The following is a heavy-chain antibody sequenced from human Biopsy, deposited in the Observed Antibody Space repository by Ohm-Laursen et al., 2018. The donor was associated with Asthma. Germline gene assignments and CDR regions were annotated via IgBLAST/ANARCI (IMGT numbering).Heavy chain of an antibody. J-gene: IGHJ6*02. CDR1: GYTFNSAG. D-gene: IGHD3-10*01. V-gene: IGHV1-18*01. CDR3: ARAVDYSHYYGIDV. CDR2: ISDYNGNT. Sequence: ASVKVSCKTSGYTFNSAGITWVRQAPGQGLEWMGWISDYNGNTKVAQKLQDRVTMITDTSTSSAYMELRSLRSDDTAVYFCARAVDYSHYYGIDVWGQGTTVTVS.